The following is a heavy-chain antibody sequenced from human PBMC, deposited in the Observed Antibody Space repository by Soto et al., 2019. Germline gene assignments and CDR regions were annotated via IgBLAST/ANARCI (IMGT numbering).Heavy chain of an antibody. CDR2: ISGPGTTT. CDR3: ARGGVGTTGSFDF. CDR1: GFTFEGFT. V-gene: IGHV3-23*01. J-gene: IGHJ4*02. D-gene: IGHD1-26*01. Sequence: VQVLESGGGLVQTGGSLRLSCSVSGFTFEGFTMSWVRQAPGKGLAWVSSISGPGTTTYYADSVKGRFTISRDNSRSTLYLELNSLRGEDTAKYYCARGGVGTTGSFDFWGQGTLVTVSS.